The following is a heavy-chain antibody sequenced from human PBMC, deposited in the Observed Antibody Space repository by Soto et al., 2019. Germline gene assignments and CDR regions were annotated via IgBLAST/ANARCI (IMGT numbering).Heavy chain of an antibody. CDR2: IYPGDSDT. CDR1: GYSFTSYW. V-gene: IGHV5-51*01. Sequence: GESLKISCKGSGYSFTSYWIVWVRQMPGKGLEWMGLIYPGDSDTRYSPSFQGQVTISADKSISTAYLQGASLKASDTAIYYCARPLSGGDWSEAGYWGQGALVTVSS. D-gene: IGHD2-21*02. CDR3: ARPLSGGDWSEAGY. J-gene: IGHJ4*02.